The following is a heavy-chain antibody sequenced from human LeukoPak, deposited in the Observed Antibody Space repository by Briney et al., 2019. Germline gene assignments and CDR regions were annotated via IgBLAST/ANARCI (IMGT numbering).Heavy chain of an antibody. CDR2: ISGSGGST. J-gene: IGHJ3*02. CDR1: GFTFSSYA. D-gene: IGHD3-22*01. Sequence: GGSLRLSCAASGFTFSSYAMSWVRQAPGKGLEWVSAISGSGGSTYYADSVKGRFTISRDNSKNTLYLQMNSLRAEDTAVYYCAKHKDYYDSSGYFDAFDIWGQGTMVTVSS. V-gene: IGHV3-23*01. CDR3: AKHKDYYDSSGYFDAFDI.